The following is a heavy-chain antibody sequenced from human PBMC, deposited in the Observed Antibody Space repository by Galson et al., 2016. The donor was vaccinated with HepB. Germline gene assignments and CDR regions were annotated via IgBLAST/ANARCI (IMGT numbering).Heavy chain of an antibody. CDR2: ISTGSTTI. D-gene: IGHD4-17*01. J-gene: IGHJ2*01. Sequence: SLRLSCAASGFAFSGYSFNWVRQSPGKGLEWVSYISTGSTTIYHADSVKGRSTISRDDAKKSVYLQMNNLRDEDTAVYYCAREYGDYGRFWYFGLWGRGTLVTVSS. CDR3: AREYGDYGRFWYFGL. CDR1: GFAFSGYS. V-gene: IGHV3-48*02.